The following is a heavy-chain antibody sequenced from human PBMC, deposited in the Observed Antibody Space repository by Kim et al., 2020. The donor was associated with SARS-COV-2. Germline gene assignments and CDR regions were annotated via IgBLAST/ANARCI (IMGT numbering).Heavy chain of an antibody. J-gene: IGHJ4*02. CDR1: GFTFSTYC. V-gene: IGHV3-23*01. CDR3: ANPRGGVTDF. Sequence: GGSLRLSCSASGFTFSTYCMSWVRQAPGKGLEWVSGITGSGGTTSYADSVKGRFTISRDNSKNTLYLQMNSLRAEDTAVYYCANPRGGVTDFWGQGTLVTVSS. D-gene: IGHD2-21*02. CDR2: ITGSGGTT.